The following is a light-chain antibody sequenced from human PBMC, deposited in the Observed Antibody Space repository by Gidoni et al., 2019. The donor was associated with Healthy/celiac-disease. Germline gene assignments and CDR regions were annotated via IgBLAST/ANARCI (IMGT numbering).Light chain of an antibody. V-gene: IGKV3-15*01. CDR2: GAS. CDR3: QQYNNWPPEVT. Sequence: EIVMTHSPATLSVSPVERATLPCRATQSVSSNLAWYQQKPGQAPRLLIYGASTRATGIPARFSGSGSGTEFTLTISSLQSEDFAVYYCQQYNNWPPEVTFGPGTKVDIK. J-gene: IGKJ3*01. CDR1: QSVSSN.